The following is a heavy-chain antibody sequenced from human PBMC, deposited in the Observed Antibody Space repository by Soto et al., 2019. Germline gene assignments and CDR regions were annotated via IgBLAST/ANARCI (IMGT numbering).Heavy chain of an antibody. CDR1: GGSMSKFY. J-gene: IGHJ5*02. V-gene: IGHV4-4*07. D-gene: IGHD4-17*01. CDR3: VRDGSKTLRDCFDP. Sequence: SETLSLTCSVSGGSMSKFYWSWIRKTAGKGLEWMGRVYATGTSDYNPSLRSRIAMSVDISKKTFSLRLRSVTAADTGVYYCVRDGSKTLRDCFDPWGQGILVT. CDR2: VYATGTS.